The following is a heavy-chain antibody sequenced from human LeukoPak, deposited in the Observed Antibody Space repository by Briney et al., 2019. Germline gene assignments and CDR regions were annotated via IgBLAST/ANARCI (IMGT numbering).Heavy chain of an antibody. CDR3: ARLYCSRTSCYYGS. CDR2: ISYTGST. J-gene: IGHJ5*02. V-gene: IGHV4-61*08. Sequence: PSQTLSLTCTVSGGSISSGGYYWSWIRQPPGKRLEWIGYISYTGSTNYTPSLKSRVTISVDTSKNQFSLKLSSVTAADTAVYYCARLYCSRTSCYYGSWGQGTLVTVSS. D-gene: IGHD2-2*01. CDR1: GGSISSGGYY.